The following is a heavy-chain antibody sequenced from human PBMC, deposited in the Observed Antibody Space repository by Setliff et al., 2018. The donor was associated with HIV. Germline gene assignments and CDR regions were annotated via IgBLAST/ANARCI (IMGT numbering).Heavy chain of an antibody. CDR3: ARERWSRYCSSSSCYRDLDY. CDR2: ISAYNGDT. D-gene: IGHD2-2*01. V-gene: IGHV1-18*01. Sequence: ASVKVSCKASGGTFSSYAISWVRQAPGQGIEWMGWISAYNGDTNYAQNLQGRVTMTIDTSTSTAYMELRSLRSDDTAVYYCARERWSRYCSSSSCYRDLDYWGQGTLVTVPQ. CDR1: GGTFSSYA. J-gene: IGHJ4*02.